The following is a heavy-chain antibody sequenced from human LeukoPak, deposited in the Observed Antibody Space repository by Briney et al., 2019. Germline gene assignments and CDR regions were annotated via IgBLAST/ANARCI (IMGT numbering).Heavy chain of an antibody. CDR3: AHKGGFGELFN. CDR1: GLSLTTPGEG. D-gene: IGHD3-10*01. CDR2: DYLDDDK. J-gene: IGHJ4*02. Sequence: ESGPTLVRPTWTLTLTCTFFGLSLTTPGEGVAWIRQPPGKALEWLALDYLDDDKRYSPSLKNRLSITTDTSTNKVVLTMTNLDPVDTATYYCAHKGGFGELFNWGPGSLVTVSS. V-gene: IGHV2-5*02.